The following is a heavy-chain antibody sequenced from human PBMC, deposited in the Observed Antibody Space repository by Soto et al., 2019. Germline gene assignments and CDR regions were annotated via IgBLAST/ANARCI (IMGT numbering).Heavy chain of an antibody. D-gene: IGHD5-12*01. J-gene: IGHJ6*02. CDR3: ARVAAPSHRGYADYGMDV. Sequence: GGSRRLSCAASGFTFSSYAMHWVRQAPGKGLEWVAVISYDGSNKYYADSVKGRFTISRDNSKNTLYLQMNSLRAEDTAVYYCARVAAPSHRGYADYGMDVWGQGTTVTVS. V-gene: IGHV3-30-3*01. CDR1: GFTFSSYA. CDR2: ISYDGSNK.